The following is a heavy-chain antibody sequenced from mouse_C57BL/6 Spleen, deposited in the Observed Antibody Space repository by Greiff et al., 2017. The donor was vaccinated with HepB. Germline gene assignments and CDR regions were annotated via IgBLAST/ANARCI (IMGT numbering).Heavy chain of an antibody. CDR2: IYPGDGDT. D-gene: IGHD1-1*01. J-gene: IGHJ4*01. Sequence: VQLQQSGPELVKPGASVKISCKASGYAFSSCWMNWVKQRPGKGLEWIGRIYPGDGDTNYNGKFKGKATLTADKSSSTAYMQLSSLTSEDSAVYFCARTSSYYHYAMDYWGQLTSVTVSS. CDR1: GYAFSSCW. CDR3: ARTSSYYHYAMDY. V-gene: IGHV1-82*01.